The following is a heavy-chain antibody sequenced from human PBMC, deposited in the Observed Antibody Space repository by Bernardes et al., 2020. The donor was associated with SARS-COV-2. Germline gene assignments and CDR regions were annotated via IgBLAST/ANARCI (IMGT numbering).Heavy chain of an antibody. Sequence: GGSLRLSCAASGFTFSSYAMHWVRQAPGKGLEWVAVISYDGSNKYYADSVKGRFTISRDNSKNTLYLQMNSLRAEDTAVYYCARDSTIFWSGYRAGAYYYGMDVWGQGTTVTVSS. D-gene: IGHD3-3*01. CDR3: ARDSTIFWSGYRAGAYYYGMDV. CDR1: GFTFSSYA. V-gene: IGHV3-30-3*01. CDR2: ISYDGSNK. J-gene: IGHJ6*02.